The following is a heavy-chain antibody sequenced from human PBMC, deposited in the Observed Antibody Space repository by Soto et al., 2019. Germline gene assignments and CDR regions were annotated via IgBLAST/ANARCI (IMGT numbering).Heavy chain of an antibody. Sequence: PGGSLRLSCAASGFTFSSYAMHWVRQAPGKGLEWVAVISYDGSNKYYADSVKGRFTISRDNFKNTLYLQMNSLRAEDTAVYYCARDKVVGATMGYYYYGMDVWGQGTTVTVPS. V-gene: IGHV3-30-3*01. D-gene: IGHD1-26*01. CDR1: GFTFSSYA. CDR3: ARDKVVGATMGYYYYGMDV. J-gene: IGHJ6*02. CDR2: ISYDGSNK.